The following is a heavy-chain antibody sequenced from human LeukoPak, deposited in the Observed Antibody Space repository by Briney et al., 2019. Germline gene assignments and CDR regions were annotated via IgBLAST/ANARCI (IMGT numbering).Heavy chain of an antibody. CDR2: MNPNSGNT. Sequence: ASVKVSCKASGYTFTSYDINWVRQATGQGLEWMGWMNPNSGNTGYAQKFQGRVTMTRNTSISTAYMELRSLRPEDPAVYSCARGQWGGSSWYDYWGQGTLVTVSS. D-gene: IGHD6-13*01. V-gene: IGHV1-8*01. CDR3: ARGQWGGSSWYDY. J-gene: IGHJ4*02. CDR1: GYTFTSYD.